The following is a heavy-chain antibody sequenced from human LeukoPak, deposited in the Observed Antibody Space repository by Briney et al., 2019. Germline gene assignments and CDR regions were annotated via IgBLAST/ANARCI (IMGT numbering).Heavy chain of an antibody. D-gene: IGHD3-10*01. J-gene: IGHJ4*02. CDR1: GFTFSSYG. V-gene: IGHV3-30*18. CDR2: ISYDGSNK. Sequence: GGSLRLSCAASGFTFSSYGMHWVRQAPGKGLEWVAVISYDGSNKYYADSVKGGFTISRDNSKNTLYLQMNSLRAEGTAVYYCAKDHYYGSGSFQNGFDYWGQGTLVTVSS. CDR3: AKDHYYGSGSFQNGFDY.